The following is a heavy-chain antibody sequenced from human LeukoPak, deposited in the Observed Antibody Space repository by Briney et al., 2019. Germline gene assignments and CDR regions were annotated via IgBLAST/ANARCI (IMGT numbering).Heavy chain of an antibody. Sequence: GASVKVSCKASGYTFINYGIGWVRQAPGQGLEWMGWISPYNGKTKYAQNLQGRVTMTTDTSTSTAYMDLRSLTFDDTAVYYCARLPTIVAPAWTRQPFDPWGQGTLVIVSS. CDR1: GYTFINYG. D-gene: IGHD2-2*01. CDR2: ISPYNGKT. J-gene: IGHJ5*02. CDR3: ARLPTIVAPAWTRQPFDP. V-gene: IGHV1-18*01.